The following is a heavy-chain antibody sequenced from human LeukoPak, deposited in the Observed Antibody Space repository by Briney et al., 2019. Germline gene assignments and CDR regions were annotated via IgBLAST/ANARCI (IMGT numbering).Heavy chain of an antibody. J-gene: IGHJ4*02. V-gene: IGHV1-2*02. D-gene: IGHD3-16*01. CDR1: GYTFTGYY. Sequence: GSVKVSCKAAGYTFTGYYMHWVRQAPGQGLEWMGWINPNSGGTNYAQKFQGRVTMTRDTSISTAYMELSRLRSDDTAVYYCATGPIDMIVDYLHYWGQGTLVTVSS. CDR3: ATGPIDMIVDYLHY. CDR2: INPNSGGT.